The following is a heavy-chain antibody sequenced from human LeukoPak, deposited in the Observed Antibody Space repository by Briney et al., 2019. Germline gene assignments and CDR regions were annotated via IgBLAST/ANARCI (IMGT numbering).Heavy chain of an antibody. V-gene: IGHV1-8*01. CDR1: GYTFTSYD. CDR3: ARGGDYSDYPY. D-gene: IGHD4-11*01. Sequence: SVKVSFKASGYTFTSYDINWVRQPTGQGLEWMGWINPNKGNTGFAQKFQGRVTMTRNNSISTAYMKLSSLRAEDTAVYYCARGGDYSDYPYWGQGTLVTVSS. CDR2: INPNKGNT. J-gene: IGHJ4*02.